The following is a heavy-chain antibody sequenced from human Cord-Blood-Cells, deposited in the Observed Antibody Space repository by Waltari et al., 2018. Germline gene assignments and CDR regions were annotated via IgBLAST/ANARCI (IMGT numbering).Heavy chain of an antibody. D-gene: IGHD1-20*01. V-gene: IGHV1-69*01. Sequence: QVQLVQSGAEVKKPGSSVKVSCKASGGTFSSYAISWVRQAPGQGLEWMGGMIPISCTANDEKKYQGRVTITADESTSTAYMELSSLRSEDTAVYYCASRVLNWTLPNYDAFDIWGQGTMVTVSS. CDR2: MIPISCTA. CDR3: ASRVLNWTLPNYDAFDI. J-gene: IGHJ3*02. CDR1: GGTFSSYA.